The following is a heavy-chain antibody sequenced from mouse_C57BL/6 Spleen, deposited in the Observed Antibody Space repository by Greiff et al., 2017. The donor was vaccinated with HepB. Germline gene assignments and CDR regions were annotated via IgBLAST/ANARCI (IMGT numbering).Heavy chain of an antibody. CDR1: GYAFSSYW. J-gene: IGHJ3*01. CDR3: ARRGGNSWGFAY. Sequence: QVQLKQSGAELVKPGASVKISCKASGYAFSSYWMNWVKQRPGKGLEWIGQIYPGDGDTNYKGKFKGKATLTADKSSSTAYMQLSSLTSEDSAVYFCARRGGNSWGFAYGGQGTLVTVSA. D-gene: IGHD2-1*01. CDR2: IYPGDGDT. V-gene: IGHV1-80*01.